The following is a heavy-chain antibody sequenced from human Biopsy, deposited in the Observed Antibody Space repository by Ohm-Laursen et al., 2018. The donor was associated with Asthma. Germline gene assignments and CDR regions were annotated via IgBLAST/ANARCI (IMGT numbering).Heavy chain of an antibody. CDR1: GYNFISFA. CDR3: ARTYYDFLTGQVKDVFGV. V-gene: IGHV1-3*04. Sequence: GASVKVPCKASGYNFISFAIHWVRQAPGQRLEWMGWVNTGNGDTKYSQKFRGRVTITRDTSASTAYMELRSLRSEDTATYYCARTYYDFLTGQVKDVFGVWGQGTMVTVSS. D-gene: IGHD3-9*01. J-gene: IGHJ3*01. CDR2: VNTGNGDT.